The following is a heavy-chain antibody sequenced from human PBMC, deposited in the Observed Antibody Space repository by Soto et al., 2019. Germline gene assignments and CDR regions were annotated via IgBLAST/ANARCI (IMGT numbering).Heavy chain of an antibody. D-gene: IGHD5-12*01. V-gene: IGHV1-69*13. CDR1: GGTFSSYA. J-gene: IGHJ4*02. CDR2: IIPIFGTA. Sequence: SVKVSCKASGGTFSSYAISWVRQAPGQGLEWMGGIIPIFGTANYAQKFQGRVTITADESTSTAYMELSSLRSEDTAVYYCAREPRDGYNMYYFDYWGQGTLVTVSS. CDR3: AREPRDGYNMYYFDY.